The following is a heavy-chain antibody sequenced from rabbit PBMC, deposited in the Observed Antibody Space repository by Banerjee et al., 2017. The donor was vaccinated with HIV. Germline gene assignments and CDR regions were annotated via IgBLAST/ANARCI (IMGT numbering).Heavy chain of an antibody. Sequence: QEQLKESGGGLVQPGGSLKLSCKASGFTLSSYYMNWVRQAPGKGLEWIACINAVTGKAVYASWAKGRFTFSKPSSTTVTLQMTSLTAADTATYFCARDLTGVIGWNFGWWGPGTLVTVS. J-gene: IGHJ6*01. V-gene: IGHV1S45*01. CDR1: GFTLSSYYM. CDR2: INAVTGKA. CDR3: ARDLTGVIGWNFGW. D-gene: IGHD4-1*01.